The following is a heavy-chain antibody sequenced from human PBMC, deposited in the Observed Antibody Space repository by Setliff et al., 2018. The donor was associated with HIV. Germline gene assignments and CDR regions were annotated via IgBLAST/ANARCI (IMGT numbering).Heavy chain of an antibody. J-gene: IGHJ2*01. V-gene: IGHV1-24*01. CDR3: ATLSVTFYYNFWSGRDGYSDL. CDR2: SDPEAGET. Sequence: ASVKVACKVSGYTLTELSMHWVRQTPGKGPEWMGGSDPEAGETIYAQKFQGRVTMTEDTSTDTAYMGLSSLRSEDTAVYYCATLSVTFYYNFWSGRDGYSDLWGRGTLVTVSS. CDR1: GYTLTELS. D-gene: IGHD3-3*01.